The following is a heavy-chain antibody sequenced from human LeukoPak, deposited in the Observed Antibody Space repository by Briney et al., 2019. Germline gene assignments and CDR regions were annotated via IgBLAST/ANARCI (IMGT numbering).Heavy chain of an antibody. J-gene: IGHJ4*02. V-gene: IGHV1-8*02. Sequence: ASVKVSCKASGHTFTNYGITWVRQATGQGLEWMGWMNPNSGNIGYAQKFQGRVTMTRNTSISAAYMELSSLRSEDTAVYYCARAFRWGPLLLGGYFDYWGQGTLVTVSS. CDR3: ARAFRWGPLLLGGYFDY. D-gene: IGHD3-16*01. CDR2: MNPNSGNI. CDR1: GHTFTNYG.